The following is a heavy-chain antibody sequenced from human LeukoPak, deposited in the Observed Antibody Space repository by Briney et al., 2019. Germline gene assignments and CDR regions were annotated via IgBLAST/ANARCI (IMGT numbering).Heavy chain of an antibody. D-gene: IGHD3-10*01. Sequence: ASVKVSCRASGYTFTSYGISWVRQAPGQGLEWMGWISAYNGNTNYAQKLQGRVTMTTDTSTSTAYMELRSPRSDDTAVYYCARVRQLLWFGELLAPKNWFDPWGQGTLVTVSS. V-gene: IGHV1-18*01. CDR1: GYTFTSYG. CDR3: ARVRQLLWFGELLAPKNWFDP. J-gene: IGHJ5*02. CDR2: ISAYNGNT.